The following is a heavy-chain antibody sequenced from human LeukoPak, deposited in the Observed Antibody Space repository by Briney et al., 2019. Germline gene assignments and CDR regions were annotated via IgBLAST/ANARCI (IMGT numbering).Heavy chain of an antibody. J-gene: IGHJ5*02. CDR2: INPNSGGT. D-gene: IGHD6-13*01. CDR1: GYTFTCYY. V-gene: IGHV1-2*02. Sequence: ASVKVSCKASGYTFTCYYMHWVRQAPGQGLEWMGWINPNSGGTNYAQKFQGRVTMTRDTSISTAYMELSRLRSDDTAVYYCARDRKRSAAGTGWFDPWGQGTLVTVSS. CDR3: ARDRKRSAAGTGWFDP.